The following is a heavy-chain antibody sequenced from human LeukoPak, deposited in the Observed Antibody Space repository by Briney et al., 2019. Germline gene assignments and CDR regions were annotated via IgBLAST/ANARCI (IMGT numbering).Heavy chain of an antibody. Sequence: TSETLSLTCTVSGGSIRSSYYYWGWIRQPPGKGLEWIGSIYYSGSTYYNPSLKSRVTISVDTSKNQFSLKLSSVTAADTAVYYCARHGIAAAGDAFDIWGQGTMVTVSS. V-gene: IGHV4-39*01. CDR2: IYYSGST. CDR1: GGSIRSSYYY. CDR3: ARHGIAAAGDAFDI. D-gene: IGHD6-13*01. J-gene: IGHJ3*02.